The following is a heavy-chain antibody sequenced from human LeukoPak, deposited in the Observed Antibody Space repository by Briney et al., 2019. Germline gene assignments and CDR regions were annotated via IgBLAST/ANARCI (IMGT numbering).Heavy chain of an antibody. CDR1: GGSINIYY. D-gene: IGHD5-12*01. Sequence: AETLSLTCTVPGGSINIYYWRWIRQPPGRGLECIAYIYETGHTGYNPSLKTRVTISLDTSKNQFSLNLQSVTAAAMAFYSWARHFLRGGFDSWGQGTLVAVSS. J-gene: IGHJ4*02. CDR2: IYETGHT. V-gene: IGHV4-59*08. CDR3: ARHFLRGGFDS.